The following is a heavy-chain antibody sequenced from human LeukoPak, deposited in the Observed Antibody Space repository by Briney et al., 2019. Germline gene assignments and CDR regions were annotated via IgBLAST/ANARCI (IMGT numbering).Heavy chain of an antibody. CDR3: AKDRASGSGSYSYRGFDY. Sequence: GGSLRLSCAASGFTFSSYSMNWVRQAPGKGLEWVSSISSSSSYIYYADSVKGRFTISRDNSKNTLYLQMNSLRAEDTAVYYCAKDRASGSGSYSYRGFDYWGQGTLVTVSS. CDR2: ISSSSSYI. V-gene: IGHV3-21*04. D-gene: IGHD6-19*01. CDR1: GFTFSSYS. J-gene: IGHJ4*02.